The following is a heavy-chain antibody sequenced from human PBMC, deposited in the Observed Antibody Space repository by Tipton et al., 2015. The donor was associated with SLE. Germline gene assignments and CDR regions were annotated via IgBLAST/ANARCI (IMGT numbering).Heavy chain of an antibody. CDR1: GFTFSNYW. J-gene: IGHJ4*02. CDR3: AKFGGWGDLFFDF. D-gene: IGHD6-19*01. Sequence: SLRLSCTVSGFTFSNYWMSWVRQAPGKGLEWVSVVYHDHTTSYADSVKGRFTISRDNSKNTLYLQVDSLRAEDTAIYYCAKFGGWGDLFFDFWGQGTLVTVSS. V-gene: IGHV3-23*03. CDR2: VYHDHTT.